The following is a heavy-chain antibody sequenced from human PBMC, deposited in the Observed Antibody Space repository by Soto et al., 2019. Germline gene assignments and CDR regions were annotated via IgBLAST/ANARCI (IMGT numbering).Heavy chain of an antibody. D-gene: IGHD4-4*01. V-gene: IGHV3-23*01. CDR3: AKDGVRRNSLWDPFDV. CDR1: GFTFSSYA. CDR2: ISGSGGST. Sequence: EVHLLESGGGLVQPGGSLRLSCAASGFTFSSYAMSWVRQAPGKGLEWVSTISGSGGSTYQADSVKGRFTISRDNSKNTLYLQMNSLRADDTAIYYCAKDGVRRNSLWDPFDVWGLGAMVTVSS. J-gene: IGHJ3*01.